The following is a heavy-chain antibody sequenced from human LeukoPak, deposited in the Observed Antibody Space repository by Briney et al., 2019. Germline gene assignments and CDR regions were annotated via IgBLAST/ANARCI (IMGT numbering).Heavy chain of an antibody. J-gene: IGHJ5*02. Sequence: GGSLRLSCAASGFTFSSYWMSWVRQTPGKRLEWVANIKQDGSEKYYVDSVKGRFTISRDNAKKSLYLQMNSLRAEDTAVYYCGRPYYCDSSANYNWFDPWGQGTLVTVSS. D-gene: IGHD3-22*01. CDR2: IKQDGSEK. CDR3: GRPYYCDSSANYNWFDP. CDR1: GFTFSSYW. V-gene: IGHV3-7*01.